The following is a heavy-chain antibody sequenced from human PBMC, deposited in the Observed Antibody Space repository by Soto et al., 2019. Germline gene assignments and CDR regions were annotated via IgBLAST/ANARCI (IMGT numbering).Heavy chain of an antibody. D-gene: IGHD2-15*01. CDR2: MNPNSGET. J-gene: IGHJ5*02. CDR3: ARVAVAARPRWYNCFDP. CDR1: GYTFTDYD. V-gene: IGHV1-8*01. Sequence: QEQLVQSGAEVKKPGASVKVSCKTSGYTFTDYDINWVRQATGQGLEWIGWMNPNSGETGYAQKFQGRVTMSRSASLSTDYLELSSLRSEDTAVYYCARVAVAARPRWYNCFDPWGQGTLVTVSS.